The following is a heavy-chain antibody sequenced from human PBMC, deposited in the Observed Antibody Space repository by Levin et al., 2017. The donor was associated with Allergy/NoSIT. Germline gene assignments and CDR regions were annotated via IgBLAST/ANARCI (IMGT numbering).Heavy chain of an antibody. D-gene: IGHD6-19*01. CDR1: GYSFSSYW. CDR2: IYPSDSDT. V-gene: IGHV5-51*01. CDR3: ARPSGYSSGWDGVMDV. J-gene: IGHJ6*02. Sequence: VESLKISCKGSGYSFSSYWIAWVRQMPGKGLEWMGIIYPSDSDTRYSPSFQGQVTISADKSISTAYLQWSSLKASDTAMYYCARPSGYSSGWDGVMDVWGQGTTVTVSS.